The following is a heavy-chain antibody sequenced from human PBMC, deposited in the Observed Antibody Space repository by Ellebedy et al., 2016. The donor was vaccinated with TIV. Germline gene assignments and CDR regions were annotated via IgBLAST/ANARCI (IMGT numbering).Heavy chain of an antibody. Sequence: HTGGSLRLXXAASGFTFSSYWMHWVRQAPGEGLVWVSRVNSDGSSTRYADSVEGRFTISRDNAKNTLFLQMNSLRAEDTALYYCARDGPLFGDDPDYWGQGTLVTVSS. CDR1: GFTFSSYW. CDR2: VNSDGSST. CDR3: ARDGPLFGDDPDY. J-gene: IGHJ4*02. V-gene: IGHV3-74*01. D-gene: IGHD3-10*02.